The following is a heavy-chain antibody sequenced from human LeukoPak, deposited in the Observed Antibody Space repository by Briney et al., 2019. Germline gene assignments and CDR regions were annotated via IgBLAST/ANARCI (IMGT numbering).Heavy chain of an antibody. D-gene: IGHD5-12*01. Sequence: PGGSLRLSCAASGFTFSSYWMSWVRQAPGKGLEWVANIKQDGSEKYYVGSVKGRFTISRDNAKNSLDLQMNSLRAEGTAVYYCARRLKQDATKTFDYWGQGTLVTVSS. CDR1: GFTFSSYW. J-gene: IGHJ4*02. V-gene: IGHV3-7*01. CDR2: IKQDGSEK. CDR3: ARRLKQDATKTFDY.